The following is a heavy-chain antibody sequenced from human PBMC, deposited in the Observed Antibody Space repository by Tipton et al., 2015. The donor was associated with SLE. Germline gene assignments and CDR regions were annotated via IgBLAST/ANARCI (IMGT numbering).Heavy chain of an antibody. V-gene: IGHV4-34*01. D-gene: IGHD1-26*01. CDR1: GGSFSGYY. CDR2: IYHSGST. CDR3: ARMKVGNWFDP. J-gene: IGHJ5*02. Sequence: TLSLTCAVYGGSFSGYYWSWIRQPPGRGLEWIGEIYHSGSTNYNPSLKSRVTISVDTSKNQFSLKLSSVTAADTAVYYCARMKVGNWFDPWGQGTLVTVAS.